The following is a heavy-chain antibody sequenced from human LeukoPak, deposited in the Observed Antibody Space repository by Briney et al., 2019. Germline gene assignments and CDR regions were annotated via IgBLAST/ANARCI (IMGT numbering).Heavy chain of an antibody. J-gene: IGHJ3*02. CDR3: SREGDSTRAFDI. V-gene: IGHV4-4*07. CDR1: GGSISSYY. D-gene: IGHD2/OR15-2a*01. CDR2: IYTSGST. Sequence: PSETLSLTCTVSGGSISSYYWSWIRQPAGKGLEWIGRIYTSGSTNYNPSLKSRVTMSVDTSKNQFSLKLSSVTASDTAVYYCSREGDSTRAFDIWGQGTMVTVSS.